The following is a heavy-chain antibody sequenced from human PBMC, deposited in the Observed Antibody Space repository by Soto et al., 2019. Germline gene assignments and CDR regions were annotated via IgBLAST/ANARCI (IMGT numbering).Heavy chain of an antibody. CDR2: IRSGGATP. J-gene: IGHJ6*02. D-gene: IGHD6-19*01. CDR3: ARDSGSGGMDV. CDR1: GFTFSTYN. V-gene: IGHV3-48*02. Sequence: GGSLRLSCAASGFTFSTYNMIWVRQAPGKGLKWISFIRSGGATPYYADSVKGRFTISRDNAKNSLYLQINSLRDEDTAVYFCARDSGSGGMDVWGQGTTVTVSS.